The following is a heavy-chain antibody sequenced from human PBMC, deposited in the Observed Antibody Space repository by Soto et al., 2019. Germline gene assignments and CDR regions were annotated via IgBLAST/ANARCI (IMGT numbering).Heavy chain of an antibody. J-gene: IGHJ4*02. CDR3: AKIKYVLRFLEWLFSLFDY. D-gene: IGHD3-3*01. CDR2: ISGSGGST. CDR1: GFTFSSYA. Sequence: GGSLRLSCAASGFTFSSYAMSWVRQAPGKGLEWVSAISGSGGSTYYADSVKGRFTISRDNSKNTLYLQMNSLRAEDTAVYYCAKIKYVLRFLEWLFSLFDYWGQGTLVTVSS. V-gene: IGHV3-23*01.